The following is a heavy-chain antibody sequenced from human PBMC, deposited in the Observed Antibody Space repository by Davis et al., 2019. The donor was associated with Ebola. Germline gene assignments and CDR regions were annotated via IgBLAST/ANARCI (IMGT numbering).Heavy chain of an antibody. CDR3: ARDYYGSGMGY. V-gene: IGHV3-30-3*01. CDR1: GFTFSSYA. CDR2: ISYDGSNK. J-gene: IGHJ4*02. Sequence: PGGSLRLSCAASGFTFSSYAMHWVRQAPGKGLEWVAVISYDGSNKYYADSVKGRFTISRDNSKNTLYLQMNGLRAEDTAVYYCARDYYGSGMGYWGQGTLVTVSS. D-gene: IGHD3-10*01.